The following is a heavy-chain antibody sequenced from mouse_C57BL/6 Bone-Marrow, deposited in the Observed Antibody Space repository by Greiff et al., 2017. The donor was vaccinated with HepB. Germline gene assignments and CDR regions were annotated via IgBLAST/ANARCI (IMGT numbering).Heavy chain of an antibody. J-gene: IGHJ3*01. D-gene: IGHD2-5*01. Sequence: QVTLKVSGPGILQPSQTLSLTCSFSGFSLSTFGMGVGGIRHPSGKGLEWLVHIWWDDDKYYNPALKSRPTISKDTSKNQVFLKIANVDTADTATYYCARIPPYYSNPAWFAYWGQGTLVTVSA. V-gene: IGHV8-8*01. CDR2: IWWDDDK. CDR3: ARIPPYYSNPAWFAY. CDR1: GFSLSTFGMG.